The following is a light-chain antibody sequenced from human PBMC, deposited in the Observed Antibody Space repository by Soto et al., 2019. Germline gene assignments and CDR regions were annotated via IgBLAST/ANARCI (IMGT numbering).Light chain of an antibody. V-gene: IGKV1-9*01. J-gene: IGKJ5*01. CDR2: AAS. CDR1: QGISSY. Sequence: DIQLTQSPSFLSASVGDRVTITCRASQGISSYLAWYQQKPGKAPNLLIYAASTLQSGVPSRFSGSGSGTEFTLTISCLQPEDFATYFCQQLNSYPSTFGQGTRLEIK. CDR3: QQLNSYPST.